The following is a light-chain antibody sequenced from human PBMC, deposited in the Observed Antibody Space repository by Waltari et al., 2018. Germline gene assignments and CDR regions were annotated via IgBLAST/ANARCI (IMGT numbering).Light chain of an antibody. J-gene: IGLJ1*01. CDR1: SSDIGGYNY. V-gene: IGLV2-11*01. Sequence: QAALTQPRSVSGSPGQSVTISCTGTSSDIGGYNYVSWYPQPPGTAPKLMIYEVSKRPSGVSDRFSGSKSGNTASLTISGPQGEDEADYHCCSYAGSDTYIFGIGTRLTVL. CDR2: EVS. CDR3: CSYAGSDTYI.